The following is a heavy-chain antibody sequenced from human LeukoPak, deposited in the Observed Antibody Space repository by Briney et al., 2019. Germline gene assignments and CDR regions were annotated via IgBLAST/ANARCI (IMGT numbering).Heavy chain of an antibody. V-gene: IGHV3-21*01. J-gene: IGHJ4*02. CDR2: ISSSSSYI. CDR1: GFTFSSYS. D-gene: IGHD5-18*01. CDR3: ARDGYSYGYLADY. Sequence: GGSLRLSCAASGFTFSSYSMNWVRQAPGKGLEWVSSISSSSSYIYYADSVKGRFTISRDNAKNSLYLQMNSLRAEDTAVYYCARDGYSYGYLADYWGQGTLVTVSS.